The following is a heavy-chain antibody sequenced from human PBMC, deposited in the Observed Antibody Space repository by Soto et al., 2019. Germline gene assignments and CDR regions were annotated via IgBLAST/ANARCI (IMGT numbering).Heavy chain of an antibody. D-gene: IGHD2-15*01. Sequence: QVQLQESGPGLVKPSQTLSLTCTVSGGSISSGDSYWSWIRQPPGKGLEWIGYIFYSGSTYYNPSLKSRVTISVNTSKNQFSLKLSAVTAADTAAYYCARYCSGGSCYPFDYWGQGTLVTVSS. CDR3: ARYCSGGSCYPFDY. CDR1: GGSISSGDSY. V-gene: IGHV4-30-4*01. CDR2: IFYSGST. J-gene: IGHJ4*02.